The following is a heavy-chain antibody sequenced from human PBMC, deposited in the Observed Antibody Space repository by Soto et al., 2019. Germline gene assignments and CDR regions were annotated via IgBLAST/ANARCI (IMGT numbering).Heavy chain of an antibody. CDR2: INAGNGNT. CDR1: GYTFTSYA. D-gene: IGHD2-15*01. CDR3: ARGLPLTMDY. V-gene: IGHV1-3*01. J-gene: IGHJ4*02. Sequence: QVQLVQSGAEVKKPGASVKVSCKASGYTFTSYAMHWVRQAPGQRLEWMGWINAGNGNTKYSQRFQGRVTITRDTSASTAYMELSSLRSVDTAVFYCARGLPLTMDYWGQGTLVTVSS.